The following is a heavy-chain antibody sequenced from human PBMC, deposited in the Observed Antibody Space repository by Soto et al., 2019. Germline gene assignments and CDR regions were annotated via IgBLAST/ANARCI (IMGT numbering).Heavy chain of an antibody. Sequence: EASVKFSCTASGYTFTSYYMHWVRQAPGQGLEWMGWINPNSGGTNYAQKFQGRVTMTRDTSISTAYMELSRLRSDDTAVYYCATPTPLRGAMITNINFDFWGQGTPVTVSS. V-gene: IGHV1-2*02. CDR1: GYTFTSYY. CDR3: ATPTPLRGAMITNINFDF. J-gene: IGHJ4*02. D-gene: IGHD3-10*01. CDR2: INPNSGGT.